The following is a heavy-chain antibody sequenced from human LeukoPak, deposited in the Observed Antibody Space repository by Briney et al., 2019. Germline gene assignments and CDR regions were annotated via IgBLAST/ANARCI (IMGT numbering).Heavy chain of an antibody. CDR2: IYYSGST. Sequence: SETLSLTCTVSGGSVSSGSYYWSWIRQPPGKGLEWIGSIYYSGSTYYNSSLKSRVTMSLDTSKNQFSLKLSSVTAADTAMYYCARGYCSSTSCIFDYWGQGTLVTVSS. CDR3: ARGYCSSTSCIFDY. J-gene: IGHJ4*02. CDR1: GGSVSSGSYY. V-gene: IGHV4-39*07. D-gene: IGHD2-2*01.